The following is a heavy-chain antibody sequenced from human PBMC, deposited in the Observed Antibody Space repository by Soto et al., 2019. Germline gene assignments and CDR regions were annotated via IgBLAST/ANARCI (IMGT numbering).Heavy chain of an antibody. V-gene: IGHV1-46*03. Sequence: GASVKVSCKASGYTFTTYYMHWVRQAPGQGLEWMGTINPSGGSTTYAQKFQDRVTMTRDTSTSTVYMELSSLRSEDTAVYYCAREGRIVVARRFDPWGQGTLVTVSS. J-gene: IGHJ5*02. CDR1: GYTFTTYY. CDR2: INPSGGST. CDR3: AREGRIVVARRFDP. D-gene: IGHD6-19*01.